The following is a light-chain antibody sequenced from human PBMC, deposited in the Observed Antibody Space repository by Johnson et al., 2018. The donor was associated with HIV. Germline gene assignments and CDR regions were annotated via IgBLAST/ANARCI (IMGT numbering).Light chain of an antibody. J-gene: IGLJ1*01. V-gene: IGLV1-51*01. Sequence: QSVLTQPPSVSAAPGQKVTISCSGSNSNIVNNYVSWYQQLPGTAPKLLIYDDNKRPSGIPDRFSGSKSGTSATLGITGLQTGDEADYYCGTWDSSLSAYVFGTGTKVTVL. CDR1: NSNIVNNY. CDR3: GTWDSSLSAYV. CDR2: DDN.